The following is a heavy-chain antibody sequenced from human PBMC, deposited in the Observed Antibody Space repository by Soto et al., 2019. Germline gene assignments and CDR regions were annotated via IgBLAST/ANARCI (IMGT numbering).Heavy chain of an antibody. CDR3: ARDYLGYCSGGSCYGYYYGMDV. CDR1: GFTFSRYG. CDR2: IWYDGSNK. V-gene: IGHV3-33*01. J-gene: IGHJ6*02. Sequence: GGSLRLSCAASGFTFSRYGMHWVRQAPGKGLEWVAVIWYDGSNKYYADSVKGRFTISRDNSKNTLYLQMNSLRAEDTAVYYCARDYLGYCSGGSCYGYYYGMDVWGQGT. D-gene: IGHD2-15*01.